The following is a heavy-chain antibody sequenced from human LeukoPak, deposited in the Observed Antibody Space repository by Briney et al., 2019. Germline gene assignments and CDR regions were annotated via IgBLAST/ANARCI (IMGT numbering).Heavy chain of an antibody. CDR2: IRSKANSYTT. D-gene: IGHD1-26*01. J-gene: IGHJ4*02. CDR3: TREGELVPLDY. Sequence: PGGSLRLSCAASGFTFSSYAMSWVRQASGKGLEWVGRIRSKANSYTTAYAASVKGRFTISRDDSKNTAYLQMNSLKTEDTAVYYCTREGELVPLDYWGQGTLVTVSS. V-gene: IGHV3-73*01. CDR1: GFTFSSYA.